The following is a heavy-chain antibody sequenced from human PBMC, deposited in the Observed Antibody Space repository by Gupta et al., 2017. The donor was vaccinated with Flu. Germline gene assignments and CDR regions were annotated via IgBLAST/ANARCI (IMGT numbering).Heavy chain of an antibody. V-gene: IGHV4-4*02. Sequence: SSRNWWRGVRKPTGKGLEWMGEIDQGGDTNYNPSLKRRVTISVDKSKNQFSLKVTSLTAADTAVDDGAREGPLHSSSYGYYYMDGGGKGITVTVSS. CDR1: SSRNW. CDR3: AREGPLHSSSYGYYYMDG. D-gene: IGHD6-6*01. CDR2: IDQGGDT. J-gene: IGHJ6*03.